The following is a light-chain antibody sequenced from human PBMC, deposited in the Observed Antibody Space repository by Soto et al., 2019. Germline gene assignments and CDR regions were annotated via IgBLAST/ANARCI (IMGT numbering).Light chain of an antibody. V-gene: IGKV1-17*01. CDR3: LYHNMYPWT. J-gene: IGKJ1*01. Sequence: DIQMTQSPSSLSASVGDRVTITCRASQDIGYDLGWYQQRAGKAPKRLIYAASNLQSGVTSRFSGSGSGTEFTLTISRLQPEDFATYYCLYHNMYPWTFVQGTKVAIK. CDR2: AAS. CDR1: QDIGYD.